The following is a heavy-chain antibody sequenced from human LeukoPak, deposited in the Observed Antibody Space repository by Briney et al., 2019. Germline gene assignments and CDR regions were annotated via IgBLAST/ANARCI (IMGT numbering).Heavy chain of an antibody. Sequence: GGSLRLSCAASGFTFSSYGMHWIRQAPGKGLGWVAFIRNDGSIIYNADSVKGRLTISRDNSKNTLYLQMNSLRADDTAVYYCAKDTPLCYFDYWGQGTLVTVSS. J-gene: IGHJ4*02. CDR2: IRNDGSII. CDR3: AKDTPLCYFDY. D-gene: IGHD3-16*01. V-gene: IGHV3-30*02. CDR1: GFTFSSYG.